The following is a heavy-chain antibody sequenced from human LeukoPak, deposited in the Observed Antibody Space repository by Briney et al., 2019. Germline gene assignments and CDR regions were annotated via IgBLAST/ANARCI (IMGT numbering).Heavy chain of an antibody. CDR3: ARDPDTAMVRGGAAFDI. D-gene: IGHD5-18*01. Sequence: PSETLSLTCAVYGGSFSGYYWSWIRQPPGKGLEWIGEINHSGSTNYNPSLKSRVTISVDTSKNQFSLKLSSVTAADTAVYYCARDPDTAMVRGGAAFDIWGQGTMVTASS. J-gene: IGHJ3*02. CDR1: GGSFSGYY. V-gene: IGHV4-34*01. CDR2: INHSGST.